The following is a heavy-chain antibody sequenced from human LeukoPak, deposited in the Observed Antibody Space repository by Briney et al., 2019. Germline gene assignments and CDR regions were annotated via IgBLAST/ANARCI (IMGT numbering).Heavy chain of an antibody. V-gene: IGHV4-61*01. CDR2: IYYSGST. CDR3: ARISGSRWEFYYYYMDV. CDR1: GGSISSGSYY. J-gene: IGHJ6*03. D-gene: IGHD1-26*01. Sequence: PSQTLSLTCTVSGGSISSGSYYWSWIRQSPGKGLEWIGYIYYSGSTNYNPSLKSRVTISVDTSKNQFSLKVTSVTAADTAVYYCARISGSRWEFYYYYMDVWGKGTTVTVSS.